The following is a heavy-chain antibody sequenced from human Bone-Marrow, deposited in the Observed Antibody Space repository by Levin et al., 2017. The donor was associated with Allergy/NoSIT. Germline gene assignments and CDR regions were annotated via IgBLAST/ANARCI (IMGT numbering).Heavy chain of an antibody. CDR2: IKEDGSEK. D-gene: IGHD6-19*01. J-gene: IGHJ6*02. V-gene: IGHV3-7*01. CDR1: GFTYSAYW. Sequence: QTGGSLRLSCRVSGFTYSAYWMTWVRQAPGKGLEWVANIKEDGSEKYYVDSVKGRFTISRDNAQSSLYLQMNSLRAEDTAVYFCARSISRGQWLNYYYYGMDVWGQGTTVTVFS. CDR3: ARSISRGQWLNYYYYGMDV.